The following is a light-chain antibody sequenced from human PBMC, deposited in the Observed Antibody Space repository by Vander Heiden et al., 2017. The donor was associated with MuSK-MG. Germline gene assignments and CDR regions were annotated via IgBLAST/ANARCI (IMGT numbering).Light chain of an antibody. J-gene: IGLJ3*02. CDR1: SSDVGGYNY. V-gene: IGLV2-14*03. Sequence: QSALTQPASVSGSPGRSITISCTGTSSDVGGYNYVSWYQQHPGKAPKLMIYDVSNRPSVVSNRFSGSKYGNTASLTISGLQAEDEADYYCSSYTSSSTWVFGGGTKLTVL. CDR3: SSYTSSSTWV. CDR2: DVS.